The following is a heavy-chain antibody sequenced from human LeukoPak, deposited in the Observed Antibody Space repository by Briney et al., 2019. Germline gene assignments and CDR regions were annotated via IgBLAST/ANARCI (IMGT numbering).Heavy chain of an antibody. J-gene: IGHJ6*02. CDR1: GFTFSSYS. CDR3: ARGVYCSSTSCSDYYYYYGMDV. CDR2: ISSSSSYI. Sequence: NSGGSLRLFCAASGFTFSSYSMNWVRQAPGKGLEWVSSISSSSSYIYYADSVKGRFTISRDNAKNSLYLQMNSLRAEDTAVYYCARGVYCSSTSCSDYYYYYGMDVWGQGTTVTVSS. V-gene: IGHV3-21*01. D-gene: IGHD2-2*01.